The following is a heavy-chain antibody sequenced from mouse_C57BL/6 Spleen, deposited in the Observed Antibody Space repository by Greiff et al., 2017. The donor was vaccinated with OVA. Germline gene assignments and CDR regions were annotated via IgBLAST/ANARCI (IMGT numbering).Heavy chain of an antibody. D-gene: IGHD2-1*01. CDR2: ISSGSSTI. CDR1: GFTFSDYG. CDR3: ARRGNYVLSMDD. J-gene: IGHJ4*01. Sequence: EVKLVEPGGGLVKPGASLKLSCAASGFTFSDYGMHWVRQAPEQGLEWVAYISSGSSTIYYADTVKGRFTISIDNATNTLYLQLTSLRSEDTAMYYCARRGNYVLSMDDWGQGTSVTVSS. V-gene: IGHV5-17*01.